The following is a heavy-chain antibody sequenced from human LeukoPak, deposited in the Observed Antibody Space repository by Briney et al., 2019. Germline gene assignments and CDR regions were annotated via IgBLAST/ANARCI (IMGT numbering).Heavy chain of an antibody. CDR2: INHSGST. CDR3: ASSTAMVPFDY. D-gene: IGHD5-18*01. CDR1: GGSFSGYY. V-gene: IGHV4-34*01. J-gene: IGHJ4*02. Sequence: SETLSLTCAVYGGSFSGYYWSWIRQPPGKGLEWIGEINHSGSTNYNPSLKSRVTISVDTSKNQFSLRLSSVTAADTAVYYCASSTAMVPFDYWGQGTLVTVSS.